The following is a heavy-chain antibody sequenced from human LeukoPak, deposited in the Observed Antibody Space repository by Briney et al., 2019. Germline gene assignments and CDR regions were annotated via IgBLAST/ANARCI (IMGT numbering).Heavy chain of an antibody. CDR2: ISGSGGST. V-gene: IGHV3-23*01. Sequence: GGSLRLSCAASGFTFSGYWMSWVRQAPGKGLEWVSAISGSGGSTYYADSVKGRFTISRDNSKNTLYLQMNSLRAEDTAVYYCAGSSHYYYYMDVWGKGTTVTVSS. CDR3: AGSSHYYYYMDV. CDR1: GFTFSGYW. J-gene: IGHJ6*03. D-gene: IGHD6-13*01.